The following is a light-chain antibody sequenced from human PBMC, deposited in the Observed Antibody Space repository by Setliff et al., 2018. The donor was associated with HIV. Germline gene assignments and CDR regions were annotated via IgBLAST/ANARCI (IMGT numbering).Light chain of an antibody. Sequence: QSVLAQPASVSGSPGQSITISCTGTSSDVGAYNYVSWYQQHPGNAPKLLIFDATKRPSGVSNRFSGSKSGNTASLTISGLQAEDEGDYYCSSYTSSSTVIFGGGTQLTVL. CDR3: SSYTSSSTVI. CDR1: SSDVGAYNY. V-gene: IGLV2-14*03. J-gene: IGLJ2*01. CDR2: DAT.